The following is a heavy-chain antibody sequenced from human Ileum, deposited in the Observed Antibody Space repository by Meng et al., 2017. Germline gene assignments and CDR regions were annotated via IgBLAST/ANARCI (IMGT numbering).Heavy chain of an antibody. CDR1: CFIFSSSG. V-gene: IGHV3-23*04. J-gene: IGHJ4*02. Sequence: EVRLVGSGGGLVQPGGSLRLSCAASCFIFSSSGMNWVRQAPGKGLEWVSSISSSARNTYYADSVMGRFTISRDNSKNTVYLQMTSLRVEDTAVYYCAKDPDELDSWGQGTLVTVSS. CDR3: AKDPDELDS. CDR2: ISSSARNT.